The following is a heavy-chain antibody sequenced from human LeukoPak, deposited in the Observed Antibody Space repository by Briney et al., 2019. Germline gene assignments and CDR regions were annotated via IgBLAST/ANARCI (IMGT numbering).Heavy chain of an antibody. V-gene: IGHV1-8*01. Sequence: ASVKVSCKASGYTFTSYDINWVRQATGQGLEWMGWMNPNSGNTGYAQKFQGRVTMTRNTSISTAYMELSSLRSEDTAVYYCARGVGSGWYGGRNYYYYYYMDVWGKGTTVTISS. CDR2: MNPNSGNT. D-gene: IGHD6-19*01. J-gene: IGHJ6*03. CDR3: ARGVGSGWYGGRNYYYYYYMDV. CDR1: GYTFTSYD.